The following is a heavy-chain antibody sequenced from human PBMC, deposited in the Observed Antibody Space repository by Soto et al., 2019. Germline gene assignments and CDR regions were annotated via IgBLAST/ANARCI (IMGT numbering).Heavy chain of an antibody. CDR1: GDSIRSSY. D-gene: IGHD6-13*01. V-gene: IGHV4-59*03. Sequence: PSETLSLTCTVSGDSIRSSYWTWIRQAPGRGLEWIGDIYHTGTTNYNPSLKSRVSISVDTSKNQFSLRLRSVTAADTAIYFCAKISAGSTDETMFTVFDHWGQGTLVTVPS. J-gene: IGHJ4*02. CDR2: IYHTGTT. CDR3: AKISAGSTDETMFTVFDH.